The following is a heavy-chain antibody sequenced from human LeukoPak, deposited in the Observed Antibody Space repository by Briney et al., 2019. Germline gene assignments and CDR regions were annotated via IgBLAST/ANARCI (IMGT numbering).Heavy chain of an antibody. J-gene: IGHJ4*02. CDR3: ARDPGDSDGWYYFDC. CDR2: IKQDGSEK. Sequence: PGGSLRLSCAVSGFSANNYWMSWVRQGPGKGLEWVASIKQDGSEKYYVDSVKGRFTISRDNAKNSLYLQMNSLGVEDTAVHYCARDPGDSDGWYYFDCWGQGTLVTVSS. CDR1: GFSANNYW. V-gene: IGHV3-7*01. D-gene: IGHD6-19*01.